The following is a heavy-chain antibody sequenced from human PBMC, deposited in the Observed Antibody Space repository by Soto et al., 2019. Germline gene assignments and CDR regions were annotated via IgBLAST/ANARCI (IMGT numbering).Heavy chain of an antibody. J-gene: IGHJ4*02. CDR3: TAGGYVY. CDR2: IKSKTDGGTT. V-gene: IGHV3-15*01. CDR1: GFTFSNAW. Sequence: EVQLVESGGGWVKPGGSLRLSCAASGFTFSNAWMSWVRQAPGKGLEWVGRIKSKTDGGTTDYAAPVKGRFTISRDDSKTTRYLQRKCLKAEVAGVYYCTAGGYVYWGQGTVVTVSS. D-gene: IGHD2-15*01.